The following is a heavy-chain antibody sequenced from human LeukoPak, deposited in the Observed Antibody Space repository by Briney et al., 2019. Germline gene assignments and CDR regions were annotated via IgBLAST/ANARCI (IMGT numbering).Heavy chain of an antibody. J-gene: IGHJ2*01. CDR3: AADPHFWSGYYSRYWYFDL. CDR2: IVVGSGNT. D-gene: IGHD3-3*02. V-gene: IGHV1-58*01. CDR1: GFTFTSSA. Sequence: GASVKVSCKASGFTFTSSAVQWVRQARGQRLEWIGWIVVGSGNTNYAQKFQERVTITRDMSTSTAYMELSSLRSEDTAVYYCAADPHFWSGYYSRYWYFDLWGRGTLVTVSS.